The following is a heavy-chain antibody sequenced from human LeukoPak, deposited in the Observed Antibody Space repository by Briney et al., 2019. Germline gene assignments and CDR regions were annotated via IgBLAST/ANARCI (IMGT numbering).Heavy chain of an antibody. Sequence: ASVKVSCKASGYAFTSYDINWVRQATGQGLEWMGWMNPNSGNTGYAPRFQGRVTMTRDTSISTAYMELSSLTSDDTAVYYCARGTRGYRGYDAYYCGQGTLVTVSS. CDR2: MNPNSGNT. CDR3: ARGTRGYRGYDAYY. V-gene: IGHV1-8*01. J-gene: IGHJ4*02. D-gene: IGHD5-12*01. CDR1: GYAFTSYD.